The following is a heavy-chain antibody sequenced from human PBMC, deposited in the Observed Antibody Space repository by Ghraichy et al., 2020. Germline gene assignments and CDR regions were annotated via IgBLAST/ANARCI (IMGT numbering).Heavy chain of an antibody. CDR1: DGSITSGASY. D-gene: IGHD3-22*01. CDR3: ARATILVGSQGWFDY. V-gene: IGHV4-31*03. Sequence: SETLSLTCTVSDGSITSGASYWSWIRQHPRKGLEWLGYIFYNGKSYYNPSLKSRVTMSRDTSKNQFSLNLSSVTDADTAVYYCARATILVGSQGWFDYWGQGALVTISS. J-gene: IGHJ4*02. CDR2: IFYNGKS.